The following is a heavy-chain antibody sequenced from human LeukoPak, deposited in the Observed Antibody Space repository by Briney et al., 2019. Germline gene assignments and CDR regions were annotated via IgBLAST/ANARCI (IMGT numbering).Heavy chain of an antibody. CDR3: AIEGSGRSLDP. Sequence: GGSLRLSCAPSGLIFSNVWMSWVRHAPGKGLGWVANIKQDGSQNYYVDSVKGRFTISRDTARNSLHLQINSLRAEDTAMYYCAIEGSGRSLDPWGQGTLVTVSS. J-gene: IGHJ5*02. CDR2: IKQDGSQN. D-gene: IGHD3-3*01. CDR1: GLIFSNVW. V-gene: IGHV3-7*01.